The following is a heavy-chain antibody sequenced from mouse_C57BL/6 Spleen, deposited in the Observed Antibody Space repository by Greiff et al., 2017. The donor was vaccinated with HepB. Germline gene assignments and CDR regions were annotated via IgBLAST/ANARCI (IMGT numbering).Heavy chain of an antibody. CDR2: IYPGDGDT. Sequence: VQLQQSGAELVKPGASVKISCKASGYAFSSYWMNWVKQRPGKGLEWIGQIYPGDGDTNYNRKFKGKATLTADKSTSTAYMQLSSLTSEDSAVYFCARYYYGSRGYFDYWGQGTTLTVAS. CDR3: ARYYYGSRGYFDY. D-gene: IGHD1-1*01. CDR1: GYAFSSYW. V-gene: IGHV1-80*01. J-gene: IGHJ2*01.